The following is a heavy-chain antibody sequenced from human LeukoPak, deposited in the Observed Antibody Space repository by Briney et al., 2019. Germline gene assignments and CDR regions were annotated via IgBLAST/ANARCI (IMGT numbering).Heavy chain of an antibody. D-gene: IGHD3-10*01. J-gene: IGHJ4*02. CDR1: GFTFSSYE. CDR3: ARDLDYYGSGSYGY. Sequence: PGGSLRLSCAASGFTFSSYEMNWVRQAPGKGLEWVSYISSSGSTIYYADSVKGRFTISRDNAKNSLYLQMNSLRAEDTAVYYCARDLDYYGSGSYGYWGQGTLVTVSS. V-gene: IGHV3-48*03. CDR2: ISSSGSTI.